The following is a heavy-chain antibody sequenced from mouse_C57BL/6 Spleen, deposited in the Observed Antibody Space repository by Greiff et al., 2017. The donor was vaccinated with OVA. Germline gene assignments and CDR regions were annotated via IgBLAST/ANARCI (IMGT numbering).Heavy chain of an antibody. V-gene: IGHV5-9-1*02. CDR2: ISSGGDYI. CDR1: GFTFSSYA. J-gene: IGHJ2*01. CDR3: TRVSSGYYFDY. Sequence: DVQLVESGEGLVKPGGSLKLSCAASGFTFSSYAMSWVRQTPEKRLEWVAYISSGGDYIYYADTVKGRFTISRDNARNTLYLQMSSLKSEDTAMYYCTRVSSGYYFDYWGQGTTLTVSS. D-gene: IGHD3-2*02.